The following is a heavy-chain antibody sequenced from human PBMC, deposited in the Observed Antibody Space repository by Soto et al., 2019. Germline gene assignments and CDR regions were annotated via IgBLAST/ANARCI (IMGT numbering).Heavy chain of an antibody. J-gene: IGHJ6*02. V-gene: IGHV4-30-4*08. CDR3: AREDDGGDRLDV. Sequence: SETLSLTCTVSGDSISSDYYHWTWIRQSPGKGLEWIGYIHHSGSILYSPSLKSRVTISVDTSKNQFSLHLTSVTAADTAVYFCAREDDGGDRLDVWGQGTTVTVSS. CDR2: IHHSGSI. CDR1: GDSISSDYYH. D-gene: IGHD2-21*02.